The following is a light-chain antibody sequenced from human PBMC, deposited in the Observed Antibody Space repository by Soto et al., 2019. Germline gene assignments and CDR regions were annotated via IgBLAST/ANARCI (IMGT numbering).Light chain of an antibody. Sequence: EIVMTQSPATLSVSPGERATLSCRASQSVSSNFAWYQQRPAQAPRLLIYDVSTRATGVPTRFSGSGSGTEFTFTISSLQSEDFAVYYCQQYHDWPLTFGGGTRVEIK. CDR3: QQYHDWPLT. V-gene: IGKV3D-15*01. CDR1: QSVSSN. J-gene: IGKJ4*01. CDR2: DVS.